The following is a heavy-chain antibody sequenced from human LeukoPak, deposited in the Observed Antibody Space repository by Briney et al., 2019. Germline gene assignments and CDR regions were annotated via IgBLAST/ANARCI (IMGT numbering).Heavy chain of an antibody. J-gene: IGHJ4*02. V-gene: IGHV4-34*01. CDR2: INHSGST. Sequence: PSETVSLTFPVYGGSFRGYYWSGIRPPPGRGLEGIGEINHSGSTNYNPSLKSRVIISVDTYKNQFSLKLSAVTAADTAVYYCARWGQWLVLARAFDYWGQGTLVTVSS. D-gene: IGHD6-19*01. CDR3: ARWGQWLVLARAFDY. CDR1: GGSFRGYY.